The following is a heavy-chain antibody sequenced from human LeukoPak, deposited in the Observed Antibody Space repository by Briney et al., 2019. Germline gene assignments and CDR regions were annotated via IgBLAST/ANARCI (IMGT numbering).Heavy chain of an antibody. CDR2: ISGSGGST. V-gene: IGHV3-23*01. J-gene: IGHJ4*02. CDR1: GFTFSSHA. Sequence: PGGSLRLSCAVSGFTFSSHAMTWVRQAPGKGLEWVSAISGSGGSTYYADSVKGRFTISRDNSKNTLYLQMNSLRAEDTAVYYCAKGSRGGNTENDYWGQGTLVTVSS. D-gene: IGHD4-23*01. CDR3: AKGSRGGNTENDY.